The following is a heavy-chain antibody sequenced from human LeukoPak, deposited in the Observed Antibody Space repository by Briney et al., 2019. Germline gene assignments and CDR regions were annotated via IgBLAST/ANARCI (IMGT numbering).Heavy chain of an antibody. Sequence: ASVKVSCKASGYTFTSYYMHWVRQAPGQGLEWMGIINPSGGSTSYAQKFQGRVTMTRDTSTSTAYMELSSLRSEDTAVYYCARSAGGREFDYWGQGTLVTVSS. J-gene: IGHJ4*02. V-gene: IGHV1-46*01. CDR3: ARSAGGREFDY. D-gene: IGHD3-16*01. CDR1: GYTFTSYY. CDR2: INPSGGST.